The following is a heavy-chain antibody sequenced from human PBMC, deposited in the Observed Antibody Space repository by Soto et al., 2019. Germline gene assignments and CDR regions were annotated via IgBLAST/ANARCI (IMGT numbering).Heavy chain of an antibody. CDR1: GFTFSSYG. CDR2: IWYDGSNK. J-gene: IGHJ6*02. Sequence: PGGSLRLSWAASGFTFSSYGMHWVRQAPGKGLEWVAVIWYDGSNKYYADSVKGRFTISRDNSKNTLYLQMNSLRAEDTAVYYCASHYCSSTSCYLFGMDVWGQGTTVTVSS. CDR3: ASHYCSSTSCYLFGMDV. D-gene: IGHD2-2*01. V-gene: IGHV3-33*01.